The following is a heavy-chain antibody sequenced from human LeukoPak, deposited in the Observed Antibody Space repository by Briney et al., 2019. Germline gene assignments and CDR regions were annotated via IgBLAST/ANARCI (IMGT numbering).Heavy chain of an antibody. Sequence: SETLSLTCTVSGGSISSSSYYWGWIRQPPGKGLEWIGSIYYSGSTYYNPSLKSRVTISVDTSKNQFSLKLSSVTAADTAVYYCARRPSGSYYWAYYYYYMDVWGKGTTVTVSS. CDR1: GGSISSSSYY. V-gene: IGHV4-39*01. J-gene: IGHJ6*03. CDR2: IYYSGST. D-gene: IGHD1-26*01. CDR3: ARRPSGSYYWAYYYYYMDV.